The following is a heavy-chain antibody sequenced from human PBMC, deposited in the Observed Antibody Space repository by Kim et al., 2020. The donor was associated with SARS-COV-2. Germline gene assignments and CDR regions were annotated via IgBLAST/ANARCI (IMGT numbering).Heavy chain of an antibody. V-gene: IGHV2-5*02. Sequence: SGPTLVNPTQTLTLTCTVSGFSLTSHGVGVGWVRQSPGKALEWLGLVYWDDDNRYSPSLRSRLTITKDTSQSHVVLRITNAGPADTGTYYCAHRLRGSNTSWWVFDYWGQGALVTVSS. J-gene: IGHJ4*02. CDR3: AHRLRGSNTSWWVFDY. CDR2: VYWDDDN. D-gene: IGHD2-15*01. CDR1: GFSLTSHGVG.